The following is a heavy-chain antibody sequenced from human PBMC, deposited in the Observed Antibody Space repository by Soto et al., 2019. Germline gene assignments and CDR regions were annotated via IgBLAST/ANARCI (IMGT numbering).Heavy chain of an antibody. Sequence: SLRLSCASSGFTFSRYLMNWVRQAPGKGLEWVANIKQDGTEKNYVDSVKGRFTISRDNARNSLYLQMDSLRAEDTAVYFCARGDTPMITGMDSFDIWGQGTMVTVSS. CDR1: GFTFSRYL. D-gene: IGHD5-18*01. CDR3: ARGDTPMITGMDSFDI. V-gene: IGHV3-7*01. J-gene: IGHJ3*02. CDR2: IKQDGTEK.